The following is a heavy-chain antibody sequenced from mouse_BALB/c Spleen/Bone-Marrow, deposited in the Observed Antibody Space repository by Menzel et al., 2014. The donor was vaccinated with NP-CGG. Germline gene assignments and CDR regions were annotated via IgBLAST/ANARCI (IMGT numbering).Heavy chain of an antibody. CDR3: ARVVTTATLYWYFDV. V-gene: IGHV5-4*02. CDR2: ISDGGSYT. J-gene: IGHJ1*01. Sequence: EVQGVESGGGLVKPGGSLKLSCAASGFTFSDYYMYWVRQTPEKRLEWVATISDGGSYTYYPDSVKGRFTISRDNAKNNLYLQMSSLKSEDTAMYYCARVVTTATLYWYFDVWGAGTTVPVSS. D-gene: IGHD1-2*01. CDR1: GFTFSDYY.